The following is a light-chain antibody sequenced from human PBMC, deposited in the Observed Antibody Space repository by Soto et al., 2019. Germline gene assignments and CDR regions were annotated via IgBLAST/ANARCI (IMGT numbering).Light chain of an antibody. V-gene: IGLV3-21*04. J-gene: IGLJ2*01. CDR2: YDF. CDR3: PVWDTTNDHPI. CDR1: NIGDKA. Sequence: SYVLTQRPSVSVAPEKTASITCGGDNIGDKAVHWYQHRPGQAPVLVIYYDFERPSGIHERFSGTNSGDTATLTISRVEAGDEADYYCPVWDTTNDHPIFGGGTKLTVL.